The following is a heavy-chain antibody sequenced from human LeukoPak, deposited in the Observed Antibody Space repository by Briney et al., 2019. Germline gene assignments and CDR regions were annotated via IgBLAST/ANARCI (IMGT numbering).Heavy chain of an antibody. V-gene: IGHV1-2*02. J-gene: IGHJ6*03. CDR1: GYTFTGYY. CDR2: INPNSGGT. D-gene: IGHD2/OR15-2a*01. CDR3: ARGIGGQYYYYMDV. Sequence: EASVKVSCKASGYTFTGYYMHWVRQAPGQGIEWMGWINPNSGGTNYAQKFQGRVTMTRDTSISTAYMELSRLRSDDTAVYYCARGIGGQYYYYMDVWGKGTTVTVSS.